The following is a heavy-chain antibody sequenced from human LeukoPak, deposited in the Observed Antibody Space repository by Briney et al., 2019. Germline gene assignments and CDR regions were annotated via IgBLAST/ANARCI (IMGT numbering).Heavy chain of an antibody. J-gene: IGHJ4*02. Sequence: ASVKVSCKASGYTFIAYYMHWVRQAPGQGLEWMGSGNPASGGTNYAQKFEARVTMTRDTSISTAYMELTALTSDDTAVYYCAGQKDPRPIDYWGQGTLVTVSS. V-gene: IGHV1-2*02. CDR1: GYTFIAYY. CDR2: GNPASGGT. CDR3: AGQKDPRPIDY.